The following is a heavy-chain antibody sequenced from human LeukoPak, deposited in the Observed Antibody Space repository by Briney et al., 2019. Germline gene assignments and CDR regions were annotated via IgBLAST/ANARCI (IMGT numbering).Heavy chain of an antibody. CDR2: INQDGSEK. CDR3: ARDLAFSRLDY. J-gene: IGHJ4*02. V-gene: IGHV3-7*01. D-gene: IGHD2/OR15-2a*01. Sequence: GGSLRLSCAVSGFTFSSHWMSWVRQAPGKGLEWVANINQDGSEKHYVDSVKGRFTISRDNARNSLYLQMDSLRVEDTALYYCARDLAFSRLDYWGQGVLVTVSS. CDR1: GFTFSSHW.